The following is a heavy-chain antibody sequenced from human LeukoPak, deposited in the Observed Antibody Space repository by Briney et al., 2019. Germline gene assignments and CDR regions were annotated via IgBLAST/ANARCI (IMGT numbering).Heavy chain of an antibody. CDR1: VLTFSVYS. Sequence: GISLRLFCGACVLTFSVYSVIWVRQAPAKGLACVAYITSAGGYTYYADSVKGRFTISRDNAQNSLFLQMNSLRAEDTAVYFCATSGGFVLPNAITGNWYMDVWGRGTSVTVSS. V-gene: IGHV3-21*01. J-gene: IGHJ6*03. CDR3: ATSGGFVLPNAITGNWYMDV. D-gene: IGHD2-2*01. CDR2: ITSAGGYT.